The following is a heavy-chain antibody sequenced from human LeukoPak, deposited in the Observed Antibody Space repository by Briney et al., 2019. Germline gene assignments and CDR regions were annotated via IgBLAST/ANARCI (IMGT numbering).Heavy chain of an antibody. V-gene: IGHV3-23*01. J-gene: IGHJ4*02. CDR1: GFTFSSYG. D-gene: IGHD3-22*01. CDR3: QFDS. Sequence: QSGGSLRLSCAASGFTFSSYGMHWVRQAPGKGLEWVSTLSGSGAITYYADSVKGRFTISRDNSKNTLELYCAKDRSPYNDSRGSQFDSWGQGTLVTVSS. CDR2: LSGSGAIT.